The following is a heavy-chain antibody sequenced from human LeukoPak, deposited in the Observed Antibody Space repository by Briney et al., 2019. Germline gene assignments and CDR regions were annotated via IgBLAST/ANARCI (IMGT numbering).Heavy chain of an antibody. CDR2: ISYDGSNK. D-gene: IGHD6-13*01. Sequence: AGGSLRLSCAASGFTFSSYAMHWVRQAPGKGLEWVAVISYDGSNKYYADSVKGRFTISRDNSKNTLYLQMNSLRAEDTAVYYCARDVEPAAGRYAFDIWGQGTMVTVSS. CDR1: GFTFSSYA. CDR3: ARDVEPAAGRYAFDI. J-gene: IGHJ3*02. V-gene: IGHV3-30-3*01.